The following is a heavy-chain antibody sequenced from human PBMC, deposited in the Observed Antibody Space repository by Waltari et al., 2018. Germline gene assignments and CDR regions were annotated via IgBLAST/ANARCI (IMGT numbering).Heavy chain of an antibody. Sequence: EVQLVESGGGLIQPGGSLRLSCAASGFTVRRNYMIGVRQAPGKGLEWVSVIYSGGSTYYADSVKGRFTISRDNSKNTLYLQMNSLRAEDTAVYYCARGPATAILDYWGQGTLVTVSS. CDR1: GFTVRRNY. V-gene: IGHV3-53*01. D-gene: IGHD2-21*02. J-gene: IGHJ4*02. CDR3: ARGPATAILDY. CDR2: IYSGGST.